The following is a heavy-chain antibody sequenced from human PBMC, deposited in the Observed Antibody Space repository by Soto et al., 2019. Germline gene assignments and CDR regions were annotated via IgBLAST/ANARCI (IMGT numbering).Heavy chain of an antibody. CDR3: ARSVPAAPFDI. CDR1: GFTFSSYS. Sequence: EVQLVESGGGLVKPGGSLRLSCAASGFTFSSYSMNWVRQATGKWLEWVASIDISGGYTFYADSVKGRFTISRDNAKNSVFLQMNSLRAEDTAVYYCARSVPAAPFDIWGQGTMVIVSS. D-gene: IGHD2-2*01. V-gene: IGHV3-21*01. J-gene: IGHJ3*02. CDR2: IDISGGYT.